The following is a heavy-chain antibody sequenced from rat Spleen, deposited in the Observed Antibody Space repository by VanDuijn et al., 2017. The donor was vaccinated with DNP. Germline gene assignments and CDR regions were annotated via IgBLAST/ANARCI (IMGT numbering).Heavy chain of an antibody. CDR1: GFTFSNYD. D-gene: IGHD1-1*01. V-gene: IGHV5-25*01. CDR3: ARQDYYSADWYFDF. Sequence: EVQLVESGGGLVQPGRSLKLSCAASGFTFSNYDMAWVRQAPTKGLEWVASISTSGGSTYYRDSVKGRFTVSRDNAKSTLYLQMDSLRSEDTATYYCARQDYYSADWYFDFWGPGTMVTVSS. CDR2: ISTSGGST. J-gene: IGHJ1*01.